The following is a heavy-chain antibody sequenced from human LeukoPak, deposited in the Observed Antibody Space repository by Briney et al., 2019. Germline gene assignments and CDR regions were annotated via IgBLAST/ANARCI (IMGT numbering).Heavy chain of an antibody. CDR2: IYSGGST. CDR3: ARAGAAVAPLDY. CDR1: GFTVSSNY. V-gene: IGHV3-66*01. D-gene: IGHD6-19*01. Sequence: GKSLRLSCAASGFTVSSNYMSWVRQAPGKGLEWVSVIYSGGSTYYADSVKGRFTITRDNSKNTLYLQMNSLRAEDTAVYYCARAGAAVAPLDYWGQGTLVTVSS. J-gene: IGHJ4*02.